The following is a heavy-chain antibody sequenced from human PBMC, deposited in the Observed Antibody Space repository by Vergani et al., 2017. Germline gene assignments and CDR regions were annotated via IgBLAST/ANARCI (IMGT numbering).Heavy chain of an antibody. J-gene: IGHJ4*02. CDR3: ARDIYAYVVGDCYSGGIDY. CDR2: INSDGSST. D-gene: IGHD2-21*02. Sequence: EVQLVESGGGLVQPGGSLRLSCAASGFTFSSYWMHWVRQAPGKGLVWVSRINSDGSSTSYADSVKGRFTISRDNAKNTLYLQMNSLRAEDTAVYYCARDIYAYVVGDCYSGGIDYWGQGTLVTVSS. CDR1: GFTFSSYW. V-gene: IGHV3-74*01.